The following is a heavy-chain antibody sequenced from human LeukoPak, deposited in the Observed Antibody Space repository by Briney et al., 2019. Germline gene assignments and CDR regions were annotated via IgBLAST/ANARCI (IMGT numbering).Heavy chain of an antibody. V-gene: IGHV4-34*01. CDR1: GGSFSGYY. CDR3: ARGGVTAFDY. D-gene: IGHD3-3*01. Sequence: SETLSLTCAVYGGSFSGYYWSWIRQPPGKGLEWIGEINHSGSTDYNPSLKSRVTISVDTSKNQFSLKLSSVTAADTAVYYCARGGVTAFDYWGQGALVTVSS. J-gene: IGHJ4*02. CDR2: INHSGST.